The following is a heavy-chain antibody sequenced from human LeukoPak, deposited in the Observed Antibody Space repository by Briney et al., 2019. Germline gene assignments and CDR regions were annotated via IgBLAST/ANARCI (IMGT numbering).Heavy chain of an antibody. Sequence: GGSLRLSCAASGFTLSSYGMHWVRQAPGKGLEWVAVISYDGSNKYYADSVKGRFTISRDNSKNTLYLQMNSLRAEDTAVYYCARGRKYSYGTYYYGLDVWGQGTTVTVCS. J-gene: IGHJ6*02. CDR3: ARGRKYSYGTYYYGLDV. V-gene: IGHV3-30*03. CDR2: ISYDGSNK. D-gene: IGHD5-18*01. CDR1: GFTLSSYG.